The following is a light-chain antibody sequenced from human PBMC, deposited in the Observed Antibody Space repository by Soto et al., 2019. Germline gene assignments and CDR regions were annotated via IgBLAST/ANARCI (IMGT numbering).Light chain of an antibody. Sequence: EIVLTQSPATLSLSPGERATLSCRASQSVSSYLAWYQQKPGQAPRLLIYDASNRATGIPDRFSGSGSGTDFTLPISRLEPEDFAVYSCQQYGSSPLTFGGGTKVDI. V-gene: IGKV3-20*01. CDR3: QQYGSSPLT. CDR2: DAS. CDR1: QSVSSY. J-gene: IGKJ4*01.